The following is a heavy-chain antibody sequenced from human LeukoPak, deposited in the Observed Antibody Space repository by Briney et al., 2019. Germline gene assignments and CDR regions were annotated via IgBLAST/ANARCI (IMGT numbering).Heavy chain of an antibody. CDR3: ARSKSSGWYED. CDR2: IYSGGST. V-gene: IGHV3-53*01. J-gene: IGHJ4*02. D-gene: IGHD6-19*01. CDR1: GFTFSSYA. Sequence: PGGSLRLSCAASGFTFSSYAMSWVRQAPGKGLEWVSVIYSGGSTYYADSVKGRFTISRDNSKNTLYLQMNSLRAEDTAVYYCARSKSSGWYEDWGQGTLVTVSS.